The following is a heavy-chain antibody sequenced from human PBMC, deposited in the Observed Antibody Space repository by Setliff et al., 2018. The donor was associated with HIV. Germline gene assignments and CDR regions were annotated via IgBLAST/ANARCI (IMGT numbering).Heavy chain of an antibody. V-gene: IGHV1-3*01. CDR3: ARVTQSLSLGV. J-gene: IGHJ4*02. Sequence: GASVKVSCKASGFTFTNYAVHWVRQAPGQRLEWMGWINAGNVNTKYSQKFQGRVTITRDTSASTAYMELSGLRSEDTAVYYCARVTQSLSLGVWGQGTLVTVS. D-gene: IGHD3-10*01. CDR2: INAGNVNT. CDR1: GFTFTNYA.